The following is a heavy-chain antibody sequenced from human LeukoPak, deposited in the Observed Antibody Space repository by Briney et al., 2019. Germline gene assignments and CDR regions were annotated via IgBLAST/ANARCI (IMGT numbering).Heavy chain of an antibody. CDR2: INPSDGTT. V-gene: IGHV1-46*01. CDR3: ARAPANKYDSRLPEDY. D-gene: IGHD3-22*01. CDR1: GYTFTGYY. Sequence: RASVKVSCKASGYTFTGYYIHWVRQAPGQGLEWMGIINPSDGTTSYAQKFQGRVTMTRDTSTSTVYVEVRSLRSEDTAVYYCARAPANKYDSRLPEDYWGQGTLVTVSS. J-gene: IGHJ4*02.